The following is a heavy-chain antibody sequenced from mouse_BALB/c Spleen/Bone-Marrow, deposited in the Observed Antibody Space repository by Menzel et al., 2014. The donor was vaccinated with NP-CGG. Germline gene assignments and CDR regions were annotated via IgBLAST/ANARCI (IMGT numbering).Heavy chain of an antibody. CDR1: GFAFSRYW. CDR2: INPDSSTI. J-gene: IGHJ1*01. CDR3: ALLGYYGYFYV. V-gene: IGHV4-1*02. Sequence: LVESGGSLKLSCAASGFAFSRYWMSWVRQAPGKGLEWIGEINPDSSTINYTPSLKDKFIISRDNAKNTLYLQMSKVRSEDTALYYCALLGYYGYFYVWGAGTTVTVSS. D-gene: IGHD2-2*01.